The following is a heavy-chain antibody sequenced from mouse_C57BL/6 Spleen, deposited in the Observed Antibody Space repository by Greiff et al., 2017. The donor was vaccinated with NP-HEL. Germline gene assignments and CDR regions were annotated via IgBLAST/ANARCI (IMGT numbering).Heavy chain of an antibody. D-gene: IGHD1-1*01. CDR3: ARQDYGSSYAMDY. Sequence: EVKLMESGGGLVKPGGSLKLSCAASGFTFSSYTMSWVCQTPEKRLEWVATISGGGGNTYYPDSVKGRFTISRDNAKNTLYLQMSSLRSEDTALYYCARQDYGSSYAMDYWGQGTSVTVSS. V-gene: IGHV5-9*01. CDR1: GFTFSSYT. CDR2: ISGGGGNT. J-gene: IGHJ4*01.